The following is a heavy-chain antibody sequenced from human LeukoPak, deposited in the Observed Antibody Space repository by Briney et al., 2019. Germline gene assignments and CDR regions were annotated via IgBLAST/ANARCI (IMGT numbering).Heavy chain of an antibody. D-gene: IGHD6-19*01. J-gene: IGHJ4*02. CDR1: GYTFTSYG. V-gene: IGHV1-18*01. CDR3: ARGGNSGWRTPNDDY. Sequence: GASVKVSCKASGYTFTSYGISWVRQAPGQGLEWMGWSSAYNGNTNYAQELQGRVTMTTDTSTSTAYMELRSLRSDDTAVYYCARGGNSGWRTPNDDYWGQGTLVTVSS. CDR2: SSAYNGNT.